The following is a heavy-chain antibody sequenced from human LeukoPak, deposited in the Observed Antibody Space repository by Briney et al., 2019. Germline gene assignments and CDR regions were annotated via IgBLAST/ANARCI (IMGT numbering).Heavy chain of an antibody. V-gene: IGHV3-64*01. D-gene: IGHD2/OR15-2a*01. CDR1: EFTFSSYA. CDR2: ISSNGGSA. CDR3: AREISRAFDI. Sequence: GGSLRLSCAASEFTFSSYAMHWVRQAPGKGLESVSAISSNGGSAYYANSVKGRFIVSRDNSKNTLYLQMGSLRAEDMAVYYCAREISRAFDIWGQGTMVTVSS. J-gene: IGHJ3*02.